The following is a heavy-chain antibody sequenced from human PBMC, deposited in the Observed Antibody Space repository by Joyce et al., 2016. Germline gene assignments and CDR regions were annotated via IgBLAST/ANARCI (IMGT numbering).Heavy chain of an antibody. D-gene: IGHD3-10*01. V-gene: IGHV3-23*01. CDR2: SSHRVGST. J-gene: IGHJ3*02. CDR1: GFTFTSYA. Sequence: EVQLLESGGGLVQPGGSLRLSCAASGFTFTSYAMSWVRQAPGKGLEWVSGSSHRVGSTYDADSVKGRFTISRDNSKNTLYLQMNSLRAEDTAVYYCAKDQAPYYGSGKNAFDIWGQGTMVTVSS. CDR3: AKDQAPYYGSGKNAFDI.